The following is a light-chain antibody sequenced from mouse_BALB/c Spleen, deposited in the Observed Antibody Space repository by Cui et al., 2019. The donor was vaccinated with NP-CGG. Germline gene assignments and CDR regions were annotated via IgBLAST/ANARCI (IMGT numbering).Light chain of an antibody. Sequence: QAVVTQSSLTTTSPGETVTLTCRSSTGAVTTSNYANWVQEKPDHLFTGLIGGTNNRAPGVPARFSGSLIGDKAALTITGAQTEDEAIYFCALWYSNHWVFGGGTKLTVL. J-gene: IGLJ1*01. CDR3: ALWYSNHWV. CDR2: GTN. V-gene: IGLV1*01. CDR1: TGAVTTSNY.